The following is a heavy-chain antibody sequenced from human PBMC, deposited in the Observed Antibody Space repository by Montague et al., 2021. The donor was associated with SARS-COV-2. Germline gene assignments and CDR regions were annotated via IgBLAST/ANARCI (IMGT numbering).Heavy chain of an antibody. CDR1: GFTFSSYS. Sequence: SLRLSCAASGFTFSSYSMNWVRQAPGKGLEWVSSISSSSGYIYYADSVKGRFTISRDTAKNSLYLQMNSLRAEDTAVYYCARDPLDYGLWSSGSYYNAYYYYYGMDVWGQGTTVTVSS. V-gene: IGHV3-21*01. CDR2: ISSSSGYI. J-gene: IGHJ6*02. D-gene: IGHD3-10*01. CDR3: ARDPLDYGLWSSGSYYNAYYYYYGMDV.